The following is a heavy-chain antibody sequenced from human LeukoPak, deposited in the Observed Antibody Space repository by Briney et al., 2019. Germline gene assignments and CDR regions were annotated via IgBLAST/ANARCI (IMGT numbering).Heavy chain of an antibody. CDR3: AKDLYTSRYACCFDY. D-gene: IGHD6-13*01. J-gene: IGHJ4*02. CDR1: GFTFSNYA. CDR2: VSGGGSST. V-gene: IGHV3-23*01. Sequence: AGGSLRLSCVASGFTFSNYAMNWVRQAPGKGLEWVSGVSGGGSSTYYADSVKGRFTISRDNSKNMLYLQMNSLRAEDTAVYYCAKDLYTSRYACCFDYWGQGTLVTLSS.